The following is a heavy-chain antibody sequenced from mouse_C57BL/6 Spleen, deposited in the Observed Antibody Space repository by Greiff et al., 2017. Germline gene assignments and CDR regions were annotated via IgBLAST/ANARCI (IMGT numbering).Heavy chain of an antibody. CDR2: IDPNSGGT. D-gene: IGHD2-4*01. V-gene: IGHV1-72*01. J-gene: IGHJ3*01. CDR3: PRDDCDGGPFAY. CDR1: GYTFTSYT. Sequence: QVQLKESGAELARPGASVKMSCKASGYTFTSYTMHWVKQRPGRGLEWIGRIDPNSGGTKYNEKFKNKATLTVDKPPSTAYMQLSSLTSVDSAVSYCPRDDCDGGPFAYGGQGTLGTVSA.